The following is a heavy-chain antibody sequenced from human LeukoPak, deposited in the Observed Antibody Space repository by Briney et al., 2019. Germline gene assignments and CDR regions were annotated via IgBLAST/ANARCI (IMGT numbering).Heavy chain of an antibody. V-gene: IGHV4-4*07. J-gene: IGHJ6*02. CDR1: GFTFSSYS. Sequence: GSLRLSCAASGFTFSSYSMNWLRQPAGKGLEGIGRIYTSGRTNYNPSLKSRVTMSVDTSKNQFSLKLSSVTAADTAVYYCASSNPGYSSGWFGVSYYGMDVWGQGTTVTVSS. CDR3: ASSNPGYSSGWFGVSYYGMDV. CDR2: IYTSGRT. D-gene: IGHD6-19*01.